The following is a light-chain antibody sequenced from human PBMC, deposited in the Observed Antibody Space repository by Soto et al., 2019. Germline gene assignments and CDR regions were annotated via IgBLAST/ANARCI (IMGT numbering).Light chain of an antibody. Sequence: QSALTQPASVSGSPGQSITISCTGTSSDVGSYNLVSWYQHHTGKAPKLMIYEGSKRPSGVSNRFSGSKSGNTASLTISGLQAEDEAEYYCCSYAGSSTFVVFGGGTKLTVL. CDR2: EGS. CDR1: SSDVGSYNL. J-gene: IGLJ2*01. CDR3: CSYAGSSTFVV. V-gene: IGLV2-23*01.